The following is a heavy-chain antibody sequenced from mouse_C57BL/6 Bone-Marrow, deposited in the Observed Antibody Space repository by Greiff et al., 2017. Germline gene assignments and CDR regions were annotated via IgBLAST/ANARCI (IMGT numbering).Heavy chain of an antibody. CDR1: GYSFTGYY. CDR3: ARGIYYGYAWFAY. Sequence: VQLQQSGPELVKPGASVKISCKASGYSFTGYYMNWVKQSPEKSLEWIGEINPSTGGTTYNQKFKAKATLTVDKSSSTAYMQLKSLTSEDSAVYYCARGIYYGYAWFAYWGQGTLVIVSA. J-gene: IGHJ3*01. D-gene: IGHD2-2*01. CDR2: INPSTGGT. V-gene: IGHV1-42*01.